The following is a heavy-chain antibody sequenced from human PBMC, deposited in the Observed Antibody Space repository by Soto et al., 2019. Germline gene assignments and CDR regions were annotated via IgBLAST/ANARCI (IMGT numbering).Heavy chain of an antibody. CDR2: IGPTPNT. CDR3: AIARHCSSAACPAAE. Sequence: EVQLLESGGGLVQPGGSLILSCAASGLPFSTSGILWLRQPPGEGLEWVSAIGPTPNTNYRDSVKGRFTISRDNSRNTVFLQMSALRPEDTALYYCAIARHCSSAACPAAEWGQGTLITVSS. D-gene: IGHD2-2*01. V-gene: IGHV3-23*05. J-gene: IGHJ4*02. CDR1: GLPFSTSG.